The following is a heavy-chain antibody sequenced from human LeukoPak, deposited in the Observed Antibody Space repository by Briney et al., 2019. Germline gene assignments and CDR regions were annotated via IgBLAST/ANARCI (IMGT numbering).Heavy chain of an antibody. J-gene: IGHJ4*02. CDR3: ARAAYYDFWSGWYDY. CDR1: GGSLSSGDYY. CDR2: IYYSGST. D-gene: IGHD3-3*01. Sequence: SETLSLTCTVSGGSLSSGDYYWSWISQPPGKGLEWIGYIYYSGSTYYNPSLKSRVTISVDTSKNQFSLKLSSVTAADTAVYYCARAAYYDFWSGWYDYWGQGTLVTVPS. V-gene: IGHV4-30-4*08.